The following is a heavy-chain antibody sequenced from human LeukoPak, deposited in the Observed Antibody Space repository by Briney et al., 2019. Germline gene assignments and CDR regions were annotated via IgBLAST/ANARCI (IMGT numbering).Heavy chain of an antibody. D-gene: IGHD5-24*01. CDR3: ARRVDGYNLD. CDR1: GCIFTSYW. Sequence: GESLQISCKGSGCIFTSYWIGWVRQLPGKGLEWMGIIYPGDSDTRYSPSFQGQVTISADKSISTAYLQWSSLKASDTAMYYCARRVDGYNLDWGQGTLVTVSS. CDR2: IYPGDSDT. J-gene: IGHJ4*02. V-gene: IGHV5-51*01.